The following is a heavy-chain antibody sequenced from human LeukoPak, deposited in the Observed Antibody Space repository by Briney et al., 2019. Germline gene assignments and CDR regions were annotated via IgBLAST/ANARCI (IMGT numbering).Heavy chain of an antibody. J-gene: IGHJ3*02. CDR1: GYTLVELS. CDR3: ATDRMAIAGRDAFDM. V-gene: IGHV1-24*01. D-gene: IGHD5-24*01. Sequence: ASVKVSCKVSGYTLVELSMHWVRQAPGKGLEWMGGFDLEDGETIYAQNFQGRVTMTEDTSTGIAYMYLSSLRYDDTAVYYCATDRMAIAGRDAFDMWGQGTMVTVSS. CDR2: FDLEDGET.